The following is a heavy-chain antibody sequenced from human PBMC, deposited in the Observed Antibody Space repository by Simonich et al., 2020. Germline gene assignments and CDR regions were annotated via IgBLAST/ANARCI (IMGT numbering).Heavy chain of an antibody. CDR3: AREELGPFDY. J-gene: IGHJ4*02. CDR2: ISYDGSNK. V-gene: IGHV3-30*07. CDR1: GFTLRSYA. D-gene: IGHD7-27*01. Sequence: QVQLVESGGGVVQPGRSLRLSGAASGFTLRSYAMHWVRQAPGKGLEWGAVISYDGSNKYYADSVRGRFTISRDNSKNTLYLQMNSLRAEDTAVYYCAREELGPFDYWGQGTLVTVSS.